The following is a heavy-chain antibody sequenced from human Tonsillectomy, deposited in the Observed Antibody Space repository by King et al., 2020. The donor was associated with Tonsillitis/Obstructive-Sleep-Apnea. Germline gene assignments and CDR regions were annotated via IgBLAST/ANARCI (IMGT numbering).Heavy chain of an antibody. Sequence: VQLVESGGGVVQPGRSLRLSCAASGFTFSSYGMHWVRQAPGKGLEWVAVIWYDGSNKYYADSVKGRFTISRDNSKNTLFLQMNSLRAEDTAVYYCAGEDCINTSCYLADYWGQGTLVTVSS. CDR2: IWYDGSNK. CDR1: GFTFSSYG. D-gene: IGHD2-2*01. CDR3: AGEDCINTSCYLADY. V-gene: IGHV3-33*01. J-gene: IGHJ4*02.